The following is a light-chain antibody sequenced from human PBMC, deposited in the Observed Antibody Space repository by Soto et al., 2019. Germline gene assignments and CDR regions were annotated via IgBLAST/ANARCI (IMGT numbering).Light chain of an antibody. Sequence: EIVLTQSPATLSLSPGERATLSCRASQSVSSYLAWYQQKPGQAPRLLIYDASNRATGIPARFSGSGSGTDFTLTISSLEPEDFAVYYCQQRSNWAPSSTFGQGTKVEIK. CDR1: QSVSSY. CDR3: QQRSNWAPSST. V-gene: IGKV3-11*01. CDR2: DAS. J-gene: IGKJ1*01.